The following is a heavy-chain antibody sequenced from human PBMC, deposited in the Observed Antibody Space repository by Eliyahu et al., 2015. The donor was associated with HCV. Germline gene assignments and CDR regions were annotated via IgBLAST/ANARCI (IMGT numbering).Heavy chain of an antibody. CDR3: TREDAAAGYYYGMDV. Sequence: EVQLVESGGGLVQPGGSLRLSCAASGFTFNYXYMGWVRQAPGKGLEWVGHIRNKASSYTTEYAASVKGRSTISRDDSKNSLYLQMNSLKTEDTAVYYCTREDAAAGYYYGMDVWGQGTTVTVSS. V-gene: IGHV3-72*01. D-gene: IGHD5-18*01. CDR1: GFTFNYXY. J-gene: IGHJ6*02. CDR2: IRNKASSYTT.